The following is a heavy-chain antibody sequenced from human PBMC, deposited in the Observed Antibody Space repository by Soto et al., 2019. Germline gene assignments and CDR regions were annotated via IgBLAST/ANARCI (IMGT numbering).Heavy chain of an antibody. J-gene: IGHJ4*02. V-gene: IGHV1-69*13. Sequence: GASVKVSCKASGGTFSTYFFSGVRQAPGQGLEWIGGIIPIFGTANYAQKFQGRVTITADESTSTAYMDLSSLRSEDTAVYYCARTGPSVVPTAFDYWGQGTLVTVSS. CDR2: IIPIFGTA. D-gene: IGHD2-2*01. CDR1: GGTFSTYF. CDR3: ARTGPSVVPTAFDY.